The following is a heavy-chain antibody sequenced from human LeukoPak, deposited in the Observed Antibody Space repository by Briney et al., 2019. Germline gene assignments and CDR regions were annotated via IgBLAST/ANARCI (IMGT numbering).Heavy chain of an antibody. J-gene: IGHJ4*02. CDR2: ISGSGGST. CDR1: RFTFSSYA. Sequence: GGSLRLSCAASRFTFSSYAMSWVRQAPGKGLEWVSVISGSGGSTYYADSVKGRFTISRGNSKNTLYLQMNSLRAEDTAVYYCAKVARSNPPRLYYFDYWAQGTQVSVSS. V-gene: IGHV3-23*01. D-gene: IGHD2-15*01. CDR3: AKVARSNPPRLYYFDY.